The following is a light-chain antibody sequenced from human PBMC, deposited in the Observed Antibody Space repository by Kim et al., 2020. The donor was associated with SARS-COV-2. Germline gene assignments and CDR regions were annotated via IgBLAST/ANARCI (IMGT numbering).Light chain of an antibody. CDR3: QQNDAFPIT. V-gene: IGKV1-33*01. CDR2: DVS. CDR1: QVLRKF. J-gene: IGKJ5*01. Sequence: ASVGDRVTLTCQATQVLRKFFNWYQQRPGKAPQLLIYDVSNLQTGVPSRFSGRGYGTEFTLTISSLQPEDFATYYCQQNDAFPITCGQGTRLEIK.